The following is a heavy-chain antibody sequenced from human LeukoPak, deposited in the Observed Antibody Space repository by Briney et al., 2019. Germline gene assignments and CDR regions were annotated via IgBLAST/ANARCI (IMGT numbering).Heavy chain of an antibody. V-gene: IGHV1-3*01. CDR1: GYTFTTYA. CDR2: INAGNGDT. J-gene: IGHJ6*03. CDR3: TSAFDTSWDYYYMDV. Sequence: GASVKVSCKASGYTFTTYAMHWVRQAPGQRLEWMGWINAGNGDTKYSQNFQGRVTITRDTSATTAYMELSSLRSEDTAVYYCTSAFDTSWDYYYMDVWGKGTTVTVSS. D-gene: IGHD2-2*01.